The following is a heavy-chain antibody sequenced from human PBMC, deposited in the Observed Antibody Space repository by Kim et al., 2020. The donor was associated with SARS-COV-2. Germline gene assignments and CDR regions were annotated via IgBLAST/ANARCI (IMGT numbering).Heavy chain of an antibody. D-gene: IGHD3-10*01. CDR2: ISAYNGNT. J-gene: IGHJ4*02. V-gene: IGHV1-18*01. CDR3: AREVSAFNYGSGSVHSGGWDDY. CDR1: GYTFTSYG. Sequence: ASVKVSCKASGYTFTSYGISWVRQAPGQGLEWMGWISAYNGNTNYAQKLQGRVTMTTDTSTSTAYMELRSLRSDDTAVYYCAREVSAFNYGSGSVHSGGWDDYWGQGTLVTVSS.